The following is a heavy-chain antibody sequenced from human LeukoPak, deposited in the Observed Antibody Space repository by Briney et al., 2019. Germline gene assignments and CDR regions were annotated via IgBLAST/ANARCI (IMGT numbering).Heavy chain of an antibody. D-gene: IGHD6-6*01. V-gene: IGHV4-4*07. Sequence: SETLSLTCTVSGGSFSSYYWTWIRQPAGKGLEWIGRIYSSGSPNYNPSLRSRVTISVDKSKNQFSLNLTSVTAADTGVYHCAREYSSTSGRHFDYWGQGILVTVPS. CDR1: GGSFSSYY. CDR3: AREYSSTSGRHFDY. CDR2: IYSSGSP. J-gene: IGHJ4*02.